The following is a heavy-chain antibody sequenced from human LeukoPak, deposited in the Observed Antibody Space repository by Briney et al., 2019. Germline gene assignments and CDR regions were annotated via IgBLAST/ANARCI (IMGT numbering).Heavy chain of an antibody. Sequence: PGGSLRLSCAASAFTFSSYWMSWVRQAPGKGLEWVANIKRDGSEKYYVDSVKGRFTISRDNAKNSLYLQMNSLRAEDTAVYYCARRGSSSWYVSDWYFDLWGRGTLVTVSS. J-gene: IGHJ2*01. D-gene: IGHD6-13*01. V-gene: IGHV3-7*01. CDR1: AFTFSSYW. CDR3: ARRGSSSWYVSDWYFDL. CDR2: IKRDGSEK.